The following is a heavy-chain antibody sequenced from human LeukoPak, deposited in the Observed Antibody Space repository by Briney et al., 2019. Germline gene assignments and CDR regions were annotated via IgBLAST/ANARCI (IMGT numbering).Heavy chain of an antibody. CDR1: GGSISSHY. Sequence: SETLSLTCTVSGGSISSHYWSWIRQPPGKGLEWIGYIYYSGSTNYNPSLKSRVTISVDTSKNQFSLKLSPVTAADTAVYYCASGRSNYDFWSGYYYDYYYYYMDVWGKGTTVTVSS. CDR3: ASGRSNYDFWSGYYYDYYYYYMDV. D-gene: IGHD3-3*01. CDR2: IYYSGST. J-gene: IGHJ6*03. V-gene: IGHV4-59*11.